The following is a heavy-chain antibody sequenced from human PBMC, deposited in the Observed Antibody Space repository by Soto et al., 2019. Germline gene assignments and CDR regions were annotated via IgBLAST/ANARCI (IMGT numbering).Heavy chain of an antibody. J-gene: IGHJ6*02. V-gene: IGHV3-23*01. CDR3: AKIDGEEQLVTYYYYYAMDV. CDR1: GFTFSNYA. D-gene: IGHD6-13*01. Sequence: EVQLLESGGGFVQPGGTLRLSCSASGFTFSNYAMRWVRQAPGKGLEWVSGISGSGDSTYYADSVKGRVTISRDNDKSTLYLQLNGLRAEDTAVYYCAKIDGEEQLVTYYYYYAMDVWGQGTTVTVSS. CDR2: ISGSGDST.